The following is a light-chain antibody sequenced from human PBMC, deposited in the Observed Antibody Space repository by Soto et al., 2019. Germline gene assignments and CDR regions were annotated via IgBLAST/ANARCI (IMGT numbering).Light chain of an antibody. CDR1: SSDVGGYNY. CDR2: EVT. Sequence: QSVLTQPRSVSGSPGQSVTISCTGTSSDVGGYNYVSWYRQYPGKAPKVLIYEVTKRPSGVPDRFSGSKSGSTASLTVSGLQPDDEGDYYCSSYADFRRVLFGGGTKLTVL. V-gene: IGLV2-11*01. J-gene: IGLJ3*02. CDR3: SSYADFRRVL.